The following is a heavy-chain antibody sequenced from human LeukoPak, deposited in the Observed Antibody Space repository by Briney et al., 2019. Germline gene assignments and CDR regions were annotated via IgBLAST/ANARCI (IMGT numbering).Heavy chain of an antibody. J-gene: IGHJ6*02. CDR1: GFTFSSYA. CDR3: ARDSYNQWHDFWSGYYPFYYYGMDV. V-gene: IGHV3-30*04. CDR2: ISYDGSNK. D-gene: IGHD3-3*01. Sequence: PGRSLRLSCAASGFTFSSYAMHWVRQAPGKGLEWVAVISYDGSNKYYADSVKGRFTISRDNSKNTLYLQMNSLRAEDTAVYYCARDSYNQWHDFWSGYYPFYYYGMDVWGQGTTVTVSS.